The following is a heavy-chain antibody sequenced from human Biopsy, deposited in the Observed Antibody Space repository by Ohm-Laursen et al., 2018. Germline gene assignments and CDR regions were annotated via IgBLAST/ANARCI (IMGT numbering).Heavy chain of an antibody. CDR2: ITPYTGST. CDR3: AREGDAGYKYY. V-gene: IGHV1-18*01. CDR1: GYTFTNYG. Sequence: ASVKVSCKASGYTFTNYGFSWVRQAPGQGLQWVGWITPYTGSTYYPQDFQGRVTMTTDTSTNTVYMELRSLRPDDTAGYYCAREGDAGYKYYWGQGTLVSVSS. J-gene: IGHJ4*02. D-gene: IGHD1-14*01.